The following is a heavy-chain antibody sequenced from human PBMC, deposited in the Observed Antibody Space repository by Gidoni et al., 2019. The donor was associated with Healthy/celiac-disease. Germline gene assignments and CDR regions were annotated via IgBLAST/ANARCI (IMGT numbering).Heavy chain of an antibody. CDR1: GFTFSNAW. D-gene: IGHD3-9*01. V-gene: IGHV3-15*01. CDR3: TTDIEYYDILTGPTRLDY. Sequence: EVQLVESGGGLVKTGGSLRLSCAASGFTFSNAWMSWVRQAPGKGLEWVGRIKSKTDGGTTDYAAPVKGRFTISRDDSKNTLYLQMNSLKTEDTAVYYCTTDIEYYDILTGPTRLDYWGQGTLVTVSS. J-gene: IGHJ4*02. CDR2: IKSKTDGGTT.